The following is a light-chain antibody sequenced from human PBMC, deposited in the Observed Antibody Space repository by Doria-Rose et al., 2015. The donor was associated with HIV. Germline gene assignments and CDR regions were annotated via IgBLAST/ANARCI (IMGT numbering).Light chain of an antibody. V-gene: IGKV1-16*02. J-gene: IGKJ5*01. CDR3: QQYKSYPIT. CDR2: AAS. Sequence: IQPTSTLSASVGDRGTITCRTSQDINTYLAWFQQKPGKAPKSLIYAASSLQSGVPSKFRGSGSETDFTLTITSLQPEDFATYYCQQYKSYPITFGQGALLEIK. CDR1: QDINTY.